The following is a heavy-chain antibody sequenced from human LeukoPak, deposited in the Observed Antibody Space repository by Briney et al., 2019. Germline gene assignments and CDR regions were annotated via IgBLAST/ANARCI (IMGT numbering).Heavy chain of an antibody. Sequence: PGGSLRLSCAASGFTFDDYGMSWVRHVAGQGLEWVPGIDWNGASTGYADSVKGRFTISRDNAKKSLYLQMNSLRAEDTALYYCARGSTMVSDYWGQGTLVTVSS. CDR2: IDWNGAST. CDR1: GFTFDDYG. CDR3: ARGSTMVSDY. D-gene: IGHD3-10*01. J-gene: IGHJ4*02. V-gene: IGHV3-20*04.